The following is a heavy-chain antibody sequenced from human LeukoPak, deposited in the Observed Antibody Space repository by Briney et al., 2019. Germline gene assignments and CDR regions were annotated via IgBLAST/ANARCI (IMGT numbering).Heavy chain of an antibody. V-gene: IGHV1-2*02. CDR2: VTPSSGWR. D-gene: IGHD1-26*01. CDR3: ATIGVSGSHRDFAQ. Sequence: ASVKVSCKAVGDTFNDYHVHWVRQAPGLGAQGLEWMGWVTPSSGWRRYSQRFQGRVAMTSDTSTSTVYMELTRLTSDDTGIYFCATIGVSGSHRDFAQWGQGTLVTVSS. CDR1: GDTFNDYH. J-gene: IGHJ4*02.